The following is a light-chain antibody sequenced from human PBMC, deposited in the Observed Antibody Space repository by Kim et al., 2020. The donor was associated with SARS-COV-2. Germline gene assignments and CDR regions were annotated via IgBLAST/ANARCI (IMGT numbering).Light chain of an antibody. J-gene: IGLJ3*02. CDR2: YDY. Sequence: SSELTQPPSVSVAPGETATITCGGNNIGTKTVHWYQQKPGQAPVLVIYYDYDRPSGIPERFSGSNSGNTATLTISRVEAGDEADYYCQVWDSSSDHWVFG. CDR1: NIGTKT. CDR3: QVWDSSSDHWV. V-gene: IGLV3-21*04.